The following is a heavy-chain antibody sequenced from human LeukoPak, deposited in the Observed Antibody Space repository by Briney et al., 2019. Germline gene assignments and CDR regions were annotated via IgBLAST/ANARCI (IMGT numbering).Heavy chain of an antibody. V-gene: IGHV3-30*02. J-gene: IGHJ4*02. Sequence: GGSLRLSCAASGFKLSRNGMHWVRQAPGKGLEWVAFIRYDATKKFYGDSVRGRFTISRGDSKNTLYLQMNNLRQEDTAVYFCARDFDDVNGDYYYIPDFWGQGVLVTVSS. CDR2: IRYDATKK. D-gene: IGHD3-22*01. CDR3: ARDFDDVNGDYYYIPDF. CDR1: GFKLSRNG.